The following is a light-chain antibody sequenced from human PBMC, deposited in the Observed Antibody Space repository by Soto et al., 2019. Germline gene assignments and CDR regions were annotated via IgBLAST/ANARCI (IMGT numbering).Light chain of an antibody. Sequence: DIQMTQSPSSVSASVGDIVTITCRASQGISSWLAWYQQKPGKAPKLLIYTTSTLQSGVPSRFSGSGSGTEVTLTTSSLQPEDFAPYYCQQTYSFPLTFGSGTKVDLK. CDR1: QGISSW. J-gene: IGKJ3*01. V-gene: IGKV1-12*01. CDR3: QQTYSFPLT. CDR2: TTS.